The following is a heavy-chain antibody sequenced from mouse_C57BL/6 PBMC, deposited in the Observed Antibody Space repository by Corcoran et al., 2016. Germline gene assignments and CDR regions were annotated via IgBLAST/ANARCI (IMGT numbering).Heavy chain of an antibody. CDR3: ASSLYYGSSHWYFDV. V-gene: IGHV3-6*01. J-gene: IGHJ1*03. CDR1: GYSITSGYY. CDR2: ISYDGSN. Sequence: DVQLQESGPGLVKPSQSLSLTCSVTGYSITSGYYWNWIRQFPGNKLEWTGYISYDGSNNYNPSLKNRISITRDTSKNQFFLKLNSVTTEDTATYYCASSLYYGSSHWYFDVWGTGTTVTVSS. D-gene: IGHD1-1*01.